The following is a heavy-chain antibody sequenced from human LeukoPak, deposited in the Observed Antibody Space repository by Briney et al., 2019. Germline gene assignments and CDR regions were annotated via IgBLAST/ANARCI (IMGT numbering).Heavy chain of an antibody. CDR3: ARDGHRRYYYGSSGREDVFDI. CDR1: GYTFTNYR. J-gene: IGHJ3*02. V-gene: IGHV1-18*01. CDR2: ISAYNGNT. D-gene: IGHD3-22*01. Sequence: ASMKVSCKASGYTFTNYRISWVRQAPGQGLEWMGWISAYNGNTKYAQKFQGRVTMTTDTSTSTAYMELRSLRSDDTAMYYCARDGHRRYYYGSSGREDVFDIWGQGTMVTVSS.